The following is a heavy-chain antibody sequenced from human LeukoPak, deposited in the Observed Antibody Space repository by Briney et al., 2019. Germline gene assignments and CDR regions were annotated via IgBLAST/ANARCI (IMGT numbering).Heavy chain of an antibody. J-gene: IGHJ5*02. CDR1: GGSISSYY. CDR2: IYYSGST. CDR3: ARGGWDTVFDP. D-gene: IGHD5-18*01. V-gene: IGHV4-59*01. Sequence: SETLSLTCTVSGGSISSYYWSWIRQPPGRGLEWIGYIYYSGSTNYNPSLKSRVTITVDTSKNQFSLKLSSVTAADTAVYYCARGGWDTVFDPWGQGTLVTVSS.